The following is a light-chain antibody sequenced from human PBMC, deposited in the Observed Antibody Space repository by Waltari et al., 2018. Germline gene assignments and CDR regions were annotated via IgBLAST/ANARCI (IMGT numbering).Light chain of an antibody. J-gene: IGKJ5*01. Sequence: DIIMTQSPDSLAVSLGERATLNCKSNQSLLYDANNRDYLAWFHQKPGQPPTFLIYWASTRESGVPDRFSGSGSGTDFTLTITSLQAEDVGVYYCQQYYTHPITFGKGTRLEI. CDR3: QQYYTHPIT. CDR1: QSLLYDANNRDY. CDR2: WAS. V-gene: IGKV4-1*01.